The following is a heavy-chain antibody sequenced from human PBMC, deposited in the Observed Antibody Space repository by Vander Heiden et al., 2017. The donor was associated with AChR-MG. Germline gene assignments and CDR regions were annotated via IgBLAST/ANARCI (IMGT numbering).Heavy chain of an antibody. J-gene: IGHJ4*02. CDR1: GFTLSIND. CDR2: IKPDGREK. CDR3: ASRSRDY. V-gene: IGHV3-7*01. Sequence: EVHLMESGGGLVQPGGSLRLSCEASGFTLSINDMMWVRQAPGKGLEWVANIKPDGREKKYVDSVKGRFTISRDNAKNSLSLQMNYMRAEDTAVYYCASRSRDYWGQGILVIVSS.